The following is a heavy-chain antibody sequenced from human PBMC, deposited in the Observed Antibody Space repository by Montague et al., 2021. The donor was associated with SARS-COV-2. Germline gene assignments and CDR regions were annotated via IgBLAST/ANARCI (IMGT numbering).Heavy chain of an antibody. CDR3: ARTWAYGSGSYGVDP. CDR2: IYWDDDV. CDR1: GFSLCTDGMG. V-gene: IGHV2-5*02. Sequence: VKPTQTLTLTCIFSGFSLCTDGMGVGWIRQPPGRALELLALIYWDDDVRYSPSLRSRLTITKDTSKNQVVLTMTNMDPVDTATYYCARTWAYGSGSYGVDPWGQGTLVTVSS. J-gene: IGHJ5*02. D-gene: IGHD3-10*01.